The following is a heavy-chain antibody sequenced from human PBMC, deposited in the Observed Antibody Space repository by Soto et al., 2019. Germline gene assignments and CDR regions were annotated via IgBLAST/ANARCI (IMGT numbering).Heavy chain of an antibody. V-gene: IGHV1-8*01. D-gene: IGHD3-3*01. Sequence: SVKVSCKASGYTFTSYDINWVRQATGQGLEWMGWMNPNSGNTGYAQKFQGRVTMTRNTSISTAYMELSSLRSEDTAVYYCARGWNPYDFWSGNWYFDLWGRGTLVTVSS. CDR2: MNPNSGNT. CDR1: GYTFTSYD. CDR3: ARGWNPYDFWSGNWYFDL. J-gene: IGHJ2*01.